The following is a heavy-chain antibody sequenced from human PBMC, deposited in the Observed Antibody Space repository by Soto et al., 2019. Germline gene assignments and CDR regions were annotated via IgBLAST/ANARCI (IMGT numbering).Heavy chain of an antibody. CDR1: GGSISSGGYY. Sequence: SETLSLTCTVSGGSISSGGYYWSWIRQHPGKGLEWIGYIYYSGSTYYNPSLKSRVTISVDTSKNQFSLKLSSVTAADTAVYYRARFADYDFWSGYYTHYYYYGMDVWGQGTTVTVSS. D-gene: IGHD3-3*01. CDR3: ARFADYDFWSGYYTHYYYYGMDV. CDR2: IYYSGST. J-gene: IGHJ6*02. V-gene: IGHV4-31*03.